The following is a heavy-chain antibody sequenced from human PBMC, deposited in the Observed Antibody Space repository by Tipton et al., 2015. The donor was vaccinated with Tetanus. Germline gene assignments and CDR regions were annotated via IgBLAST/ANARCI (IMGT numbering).Heavy chain of an antibody. V-gene: IGHV3-66*03. D-gene: IGHD2-15*01. CDR1: GFTVSSNY. Sequence: SLRLPCAASGFTVSSNYMSWVRQAPGKGLEWASVIYSCGSTYYADSVKGRFTISRDNSKNTLYLQMNSLRAEDTAVYYCARGWHSDPEGYCSGGTPLDYWGQGTLVTVSS. J-gene: IGHJ4*02. CDR2: IYSCGST. CDR3: ARGWHSDPEGYCSGGTPLDY.